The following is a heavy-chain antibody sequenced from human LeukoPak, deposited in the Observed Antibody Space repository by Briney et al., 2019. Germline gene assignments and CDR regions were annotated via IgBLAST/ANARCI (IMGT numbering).Heavy chain of an antibody. J-gene: IGHJ4*02. D-gene: IGHD3-22*01. V-gene: IGHV4-38-2*01. Sequence: SETLSLTCAVSGYSISSGYYWGWIRQPPGKGLAWIGSIYHSGSTYYNPSLKSRVTISVDTSKNQFSLKLSSVTAADTAVYYCARATYYYDSSGYPLDYWGQGTLVTVSS. CDR2: IYHSGST. CDR1: GYSISSGYY. CDR3: ARATYYYDSSGYPLDY.